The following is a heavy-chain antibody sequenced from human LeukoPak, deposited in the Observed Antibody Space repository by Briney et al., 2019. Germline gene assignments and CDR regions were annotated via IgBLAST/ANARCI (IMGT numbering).Heavy chain of an antibody. Sequence: GGSLRLSCAASGFTVSGNYMTWVRQAPGKALEWVSLIYSDGNTFYPDSVKGRFTISRDASKNTLYLQMNSLRVEDTAVYYCASGEWPQNYWGQGTLVTVSS. D-gene: IGHD3-10*01. V-gene: IGHV3-53*01. CDR1: GFTVSGNY. J-gene: IGHJ4*02. CDR3: ASGEWPQNY. CDR2: IYSDGNT.